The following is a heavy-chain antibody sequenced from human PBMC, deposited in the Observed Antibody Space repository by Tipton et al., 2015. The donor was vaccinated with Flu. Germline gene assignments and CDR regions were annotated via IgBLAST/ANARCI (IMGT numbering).Heavy chain of an antibody. CDR1: GFTFSAHS. Sequence: SLRLSCAASGFTFSAHSMNWVRQAPGKGLEWVSTFSAAGNTYYADSVKGRFTISRDNSNNTVYLHMNSLRVEDTAVYYCASSLSSSKYYEADWGQGTLVTVPP. J-gene: IGHJ4*02. CDR3: ASSLSSSKYYEAD. D-gene: IGHD3-3*01. V-gene: IGHV3-23*01. CDR2: FSAAGNT.